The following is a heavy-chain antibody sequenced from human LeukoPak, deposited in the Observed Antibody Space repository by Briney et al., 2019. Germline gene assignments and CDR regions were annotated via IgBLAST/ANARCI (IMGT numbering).Heavy chain of an antibody. CDR2: IYYSGST. CDR3: ARSRPMTTVTYFDY. J-gene: IGHJ4*02. V-gene: IGHV4-59*01. D-gene: IGHD4-17*01. CDR1: GGSISSYY. Sequence: PSETLSLTCTVSGGSISSYYWSWIRQPPGKGLEWIGYIYYSGSTNYNPSLKSRVTISVDTSKNQFSLKLSSVTAADTAVYYCARSRPMTTVTYFDYWGQGTLVTVPS.